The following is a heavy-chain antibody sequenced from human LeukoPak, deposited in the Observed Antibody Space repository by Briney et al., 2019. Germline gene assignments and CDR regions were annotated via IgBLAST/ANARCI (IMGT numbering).Heavy chain of an antibody. D-gene: IGHD6-6*01. CDR3: VRENYRSCTDY. Sequence: GGSLRLSCAASGFTFSNFWMSWVRQAPGKGLERVANIKKDGSQIHYVDSVEGRFTISRDNAKNSLYLQMSSLRAEDTAVYFCVRENYRSCTDYWGQGILVTVSS. CDR1: GFTFSNFW. V-gene: IGHV3-7*01. CDR2: IKKDGSQI. J-gene: IGHJ4*02.